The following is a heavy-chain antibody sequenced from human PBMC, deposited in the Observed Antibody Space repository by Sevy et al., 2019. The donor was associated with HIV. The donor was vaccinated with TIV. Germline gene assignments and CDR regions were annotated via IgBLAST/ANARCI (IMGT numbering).Heavy chain of an antibody. CDR3: AKDMGIGGFAVSYHYGIDV. D-gene: IGHD3-10*01. V-gene: IGHV3-9*01. Sequence: GGSLRLSCVGSGFKYDDYAMHWVRQIPGKGLEWVSSIPWNSANIAYADSVKGRFTISRDNAKKSLYLQMNSLRVEDTAFYYCAKDMGIGGFAVSYHYGIDVWGQGTMVTVSS. CDR2: IPWNSANI. J-gene: IGHJ6*02. CDR1: GFKYDDYA.